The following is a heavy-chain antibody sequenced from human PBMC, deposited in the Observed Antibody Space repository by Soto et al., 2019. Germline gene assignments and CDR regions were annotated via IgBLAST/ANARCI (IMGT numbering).Heavy chain of an antibody. CDR3: ARSITDYYDSSGYYDDY. D-gene: IGHD3-22*01. CDR1: GFTFSSYA. V-gene: IGHV3-23*01. CDR2: ISGGGSRE. Sequence: GGSLRLSCAASGFTFSSYAMSWVRQAPGKGLEGVADISGGGSREYYADSVKGRFTISRDNAKNTLYLQMNSLRGEDTALYYCARSITDYYDSSGYYDDYWGQGTLVTVSS. J-gene: IGHJ4*02.